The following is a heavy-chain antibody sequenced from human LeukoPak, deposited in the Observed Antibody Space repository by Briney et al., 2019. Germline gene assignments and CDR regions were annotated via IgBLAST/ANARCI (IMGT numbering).Heavy chain of an antibody. D-gene: IGHD3-22*01. Sequence: SETLSLTCTVSGGSISTSSYYWGWIRQPPGKGLEWIGSIYYSGSTYYSPSLKGRVTISVDTSKNQFSLKLSSVTAADTAVYYCARAHYYDSSGYYDYWGQGTLVTVSS. J-gene: IGHJ4*02. CDR3: ARAHYYDSSGYYDY. CDR2: IYYSGST. V-gene: IGHV4-39*01. CDR1: GGSISTSSYY.